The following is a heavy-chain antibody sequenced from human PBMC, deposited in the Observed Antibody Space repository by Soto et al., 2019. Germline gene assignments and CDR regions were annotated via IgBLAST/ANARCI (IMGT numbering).Heavy chain of an antibody. Sequence: QLQQWGAGLLKPSETLSLTCAVYNGSFSKYYWNWIRQSPGKGLEWIGEINQSGATNYNPSLKSRVTISVDTAKNQCSLTLKYLTAADTAGYYCARGYSYASGSSFPNWVQGTLVTVSS. J-gene: IGHJ4*02. CDR3: ARGYSYASGSSFPN. CDR2: INQSGAT. D-gene: IGHD3-10*01. V-gene: IGHV4-34*01. CDR1: NGSFSKYY.